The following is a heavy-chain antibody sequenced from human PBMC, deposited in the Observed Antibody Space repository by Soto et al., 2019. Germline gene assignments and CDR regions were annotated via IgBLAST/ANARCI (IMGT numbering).Heavy chain of an antibody. D-gene: IGHD6-19*01. Sequence: ASVKVSCKASGYTFTSYGISWVRQAPGQGLEWMGWISAYNGNTNYAQKLQGRVTMTTDPSTSTAYMELRSLRSDDTAVYYCARVSRSIAVAGTSDIWGQGTMVTVSS. V-gene: IGHV1-18*01. CDR3: ARVSRSIAVAGTSDI. CDR1: GYTFTSYG. J-gene: IGHJ3*02. CDR2: ISAYNGNT.